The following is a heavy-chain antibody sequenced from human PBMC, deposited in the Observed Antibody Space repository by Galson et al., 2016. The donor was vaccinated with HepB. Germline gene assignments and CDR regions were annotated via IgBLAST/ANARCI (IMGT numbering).Heavy chain of an antibody. V-gene: IGHV3-33*06. Sequence: SLRLSCAGSGFTLSSYGMHWVRQAPGKGLEWVAVIWNDGSRTYYSDSVRGRSTISRDILRNTLYLEMNSLRADDTAIYYCAKDLCRGYNCYEDGHYFDYWGRGTLVTVSS. CDR2: IWNDGSRT. J-gene: IGHJ4*02. D-gene: IGHD2-15*01. CDR1: GFTLSSYG. CDR3: AKDLCRGYNCYEDGHYFDY.